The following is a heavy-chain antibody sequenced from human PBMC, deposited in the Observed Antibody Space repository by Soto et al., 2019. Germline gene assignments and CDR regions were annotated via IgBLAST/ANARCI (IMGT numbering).Heavy chain of an antibody. J-gene: IGHJ4*02. CDR2: IYTSGST. CDR1: VGSISSYY. CDR3: ARACSSNSCYDVLEY. Sequence: SETLSLTCTVSVGSISSYYWRWIRQPAGKGLEWIGRIYTSGSTNYNPSLKSRVTMSVDTSKNPFSLKLSSVTAADTAVYYCARACSSNSCYDVLEYWGQGTLVTVS. D-gene: IGHD2-2*01. V-gene: IGHV4-4*07.